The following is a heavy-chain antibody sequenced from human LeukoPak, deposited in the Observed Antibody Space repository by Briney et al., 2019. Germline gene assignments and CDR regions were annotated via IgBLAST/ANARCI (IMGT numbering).Heavy chain of an antibody. CDR3: ARHGTISSESYFDY. V-gene: IGHV4-59*08. D-gene: IGHD1-14*01. Sequence: SETLSLTCSVSGGSVSSYYWSWIRQSPGKGLEGIGYIHNSGRTNYNPSLKSRVTGFVDTSKNQVSLRLSSVTAADTAVYYCARHGTISSESYFDYWGQGALVTVSS. CDR1: GGSVSSYY. J-gene: IGHJ4*02. CDR2: IHNSGRT.